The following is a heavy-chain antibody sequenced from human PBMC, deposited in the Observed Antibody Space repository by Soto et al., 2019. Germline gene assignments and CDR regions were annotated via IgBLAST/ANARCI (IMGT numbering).Heavy chain of an antibody. Sequence: ASVKVSCKASGYTFTSYGISWVRQAPGQGLEWMGWISAYNGNTNYTQKLQGRVTMTTDTSTSTAYMELRSLRSDDTAVYYCARDLKPCSSGWYYFDYWGQGTLVTVSS. D-gene: IGHD6-19*01. CDR1: GYTFTSYG. CDR2: ISAYNGNT. CDR3: ARDLKPCSSGWYYFDY. J-gene: IGHJ4*02. V-gene: IGHV1-18*01.